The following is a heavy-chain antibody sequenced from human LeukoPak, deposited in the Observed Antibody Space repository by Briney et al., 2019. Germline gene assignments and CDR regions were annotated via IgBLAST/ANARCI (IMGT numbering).Heavy chain of an antibody. CDR1: GFTFSTYW. CDR3: TRDSRYPGDF. Sequence: GRSLRLSCVTSGFTFSTYWMGWVRQAPGKGLEWVANIKHDGSEQNLVDSVKGRFTISRDDAKSTVYLHLNSLRVEDTGVYYCTRDSRYPGDFWGQGTLVTVAS. CDR2: IKHDGSEQ. J-gene: IGHJ4*02. V-gene: IGHV3-7*01. D-gene: IGHD6-13*01.